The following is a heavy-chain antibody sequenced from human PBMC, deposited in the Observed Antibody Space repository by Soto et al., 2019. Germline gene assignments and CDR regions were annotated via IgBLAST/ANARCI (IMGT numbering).Heavy chain of an antibody. Sequence: SETLSLTCAVYGGSFSGYYWSWIRQPPGKGLEWIGEINHSGSTNYNPSLKSRVTISVDTSKNQFSLKLSSVTAADTAVYYCARAAAAGTIDYWGQGTLVTVSS. CDR3: ARAAAAGTIDY. CDR1: GGSFSGYY. V-gene: IGHV4-34*01. CDR2: INHSGST. J-gene: IGHJ4*02. D-gene: IGHD6-13*01.